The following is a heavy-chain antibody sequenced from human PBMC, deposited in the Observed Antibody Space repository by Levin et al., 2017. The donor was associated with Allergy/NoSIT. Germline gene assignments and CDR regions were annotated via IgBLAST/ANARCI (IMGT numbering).Heavy chain of an antibody. V-gene: IGHV5-10-1*01. CDR1: GYSFTSYW. J-gene: IGHJ4*02. D-gene: IGHD2-2*01. Sequence: GASVKVSCKGSGYSFTSYWIIWVRQLPGKGLEWMGRIDPSDSYTNYSPSFQGHVTISADKSISTAYLQWSSLKASDTAMFYCARREAAASGIDYWGQGTLVTVSS. CDR2: IDPSDSYT. CDR3: ARREAAASGIDY.